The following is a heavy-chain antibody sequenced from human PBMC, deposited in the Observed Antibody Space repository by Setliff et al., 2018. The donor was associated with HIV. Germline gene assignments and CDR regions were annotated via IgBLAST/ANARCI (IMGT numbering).Heavy chain of an antibody. CDR2: INPGSGNT. V-gene: IGHV1-3*01. CDR3: ARDPTVVMSYYYYGMDV. CDR1: GYTFSTYS. D-gene: IGHD2-15*01. Sequence: ASVKVSCKASGYTFSTYSIHWVRQAPGQRLEWMGWINPGSGNTQYSQKLQGRITITRDSSASTAYMELSSLRSEDTAVYYCARDPTVVMSYYYYGMDVWGQGTTVTVSS. J-gene: IGHJ6*02.